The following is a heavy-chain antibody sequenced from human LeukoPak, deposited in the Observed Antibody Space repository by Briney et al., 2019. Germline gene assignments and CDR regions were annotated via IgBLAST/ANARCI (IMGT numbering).Heavy chain of an antibody. CDR1: GFTFGDYA. D-gene: IGHD3-16*01. J-gene: IGHJ4*02. Sequence: GGSLRLSCTASGFTFGDYAMSWVRQAPGKGLEWVGFIRSKAYGGTAEYAASVKGRFTISRDDSKSIAYLQMNSLKTEDTAVYYCTRGMGVYWGQGTLVTVSS. V-gene: IGHV3-49*04. CDR3: TRGMGVY. CDR2: IRSKAYGGTA.